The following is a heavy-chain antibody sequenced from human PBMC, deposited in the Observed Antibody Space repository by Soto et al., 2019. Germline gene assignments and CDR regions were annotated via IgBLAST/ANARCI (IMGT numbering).Heavy chain of an antibody. CDR2: IYYSGST. CDR3: ARGYGDTLHFDY. J-gene: IGHJ4*02. V-gene: IGHV4-31*02. Sequence: SIRRGGYYWSWIRQHPGKGLEWIGYIYYSGSTYYNPSLKSRVTISVDTSKNQFSLKLSSVTAADTAVYYCARGYGDTLHFDYWGQGTLVTVS. CDR1: SIRRGGYY. D-gene: IGHD4-17*01.